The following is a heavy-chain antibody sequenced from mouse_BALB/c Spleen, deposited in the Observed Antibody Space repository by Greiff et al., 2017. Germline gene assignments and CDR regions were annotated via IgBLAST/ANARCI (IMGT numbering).Heavy chain of an antibody. CDR2: ISYSGST. CDR3: ARYRPGEYYFDY. D-gene: IGHD3-2*02. V-gene: IGHV3-8*02. CDR1: GDSITSGY. J-gene: IGHJ2*01. Sequence: EVQLQQSGPSLVKPSQTLSLTCSVTGDSITSGYWNWIRKFPGNKLEYMGYISYSGSTYYNPSLKSRISITRDTSKNQYYLQLNSVTTEDTATYYCARYRPGEYYFDYWGQGTTLTVSS.